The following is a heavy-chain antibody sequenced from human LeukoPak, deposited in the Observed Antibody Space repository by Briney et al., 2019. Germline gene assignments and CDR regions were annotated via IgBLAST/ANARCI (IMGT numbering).Heavy chain of an antibody. V-gene: IGHV1-69*01. J-gene: IGHJ6*03. Sequence: SVKVSCKASGGTFSSYAISWVRQAPGQGLEWMGGIIPIFGTANYAQKFQGRVTITADESTSTAYMELSSLRSEDTAVYYCARGWLREDYYYYYYMDVWGKGTTVTISS. CDR2: IIPIFGTA. CDR1: GGTFSSYA. D-gene: IGHD5-12*01. CDR3: ARGWLREDYYYYYYMDV.